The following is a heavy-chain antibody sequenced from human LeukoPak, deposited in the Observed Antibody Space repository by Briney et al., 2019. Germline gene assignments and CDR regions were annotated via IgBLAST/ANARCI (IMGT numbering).Heavy chain of an antibody. CDR3: ARGPKQLPQADY. CDR2: SFFYGGTT. CDR1: GYSISSGYY. D-gene: IGHD2-2*01. V-gene: IGHV4-38-2*02. Sequence: PSETLSLTCTVSGYSISSGYYWGWIRQPPGKGLEWIGSSFFYGGTTLYNPSLRSRVTISLDTSRNQFSLKLSSVTAADTAVYYCARGPKQLPQADYWGQGTLVTVSS. J-gene: IGHJ4*02.